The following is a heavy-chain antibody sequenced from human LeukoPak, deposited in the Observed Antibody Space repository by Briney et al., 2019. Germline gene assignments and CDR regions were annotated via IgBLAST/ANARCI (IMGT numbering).Heavy chain of an antibody. V-gene: IGHV4-39*01. CDR3: ARRAHCTTSNCSPV. CDR2: IYYDGST. Sequence: PSETLSLTCTVSGGSFSSSQYYWAWIRQPPGKGLDWIGSIYYDGSTYYSASLKSRVTISVDTSKNQFSLKVRSVTAADTAIYYCARRAHCTTSNCSPVWGQGTTVTVYS. CDR1: GGSFSSSQYY. J-gene: IGHJ6*02. D-gene: IGHD2-2*01.